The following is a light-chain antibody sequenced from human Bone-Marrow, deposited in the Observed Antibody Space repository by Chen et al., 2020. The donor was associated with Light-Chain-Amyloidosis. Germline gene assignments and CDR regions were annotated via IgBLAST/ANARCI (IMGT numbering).Light chain of an antibody. CDR1: DLPKKY. Sequence: SYELTQPPSVSVSPGKTARSTCSGDDLPKKYAYWYQQKPGQAPVLVIHRDTERPSGISERFSGSSSGTTATLTISGVQAEDEADYHCQSADSSGTYEVIFGGGTKLTVL. CDR3: QSADSSGTYEVI. J-gene: IGLJ2*01. CDR2: RDT. V-gene: IGLV3-25*03.